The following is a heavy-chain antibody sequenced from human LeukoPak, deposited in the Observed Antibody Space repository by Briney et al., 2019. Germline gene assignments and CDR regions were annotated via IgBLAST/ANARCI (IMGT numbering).Heavy chain of an antibody. CDR2: ISSSGSTI. D-gene: IGHD3-22*01. CDR3: ARDDWGRYYYDSSGYYSL. Sequence: PGGSLRLSCAASGFTFSSYEMNWVRQAPGKGLEWVSYISSSGSTIYYADSVKGRFTISRDNAKNSLYLQMNSLRDEDTAVYYCARDDWGRYYYDSSGYYSLWGQGTLVTVSS. CDR1: GFTFSSYE. V-gene: IGHV3-48*03. J-gene: IGHJ4*02.